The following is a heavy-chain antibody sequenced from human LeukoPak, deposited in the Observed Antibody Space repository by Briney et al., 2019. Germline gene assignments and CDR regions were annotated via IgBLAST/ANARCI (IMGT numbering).Heavy chain of an antibody. Sequence: PGGSLRLSCAASGFAFSRHGIHWVRQAPGKGLEWVAFIPYDGSNKFYADSVKGRFTISRDNSKNTLYLQMNSLRAEDTAVYYCAKGVGGSDNYYYMDVWGKGTTVTVSS. V-gene: IGHV3-30*02. D-gene: IGHD3-10*01. CDR1: GFAFSRHG. CDR3: AKGVGGSDNYYYMDV. J-gene: IGHJ6*03. CDR2: IPYDGSNK.